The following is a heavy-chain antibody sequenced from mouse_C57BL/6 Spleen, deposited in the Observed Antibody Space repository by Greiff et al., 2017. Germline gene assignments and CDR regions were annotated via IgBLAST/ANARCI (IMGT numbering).Heavy chain of an antibody. CDR3: ARGGDDGYYEDY. Sequence: EVKLVESGGGLVKPGGSLKLSCAASGFTFSSYAMSWVRQTPEKRLEWVATISDGGSYTYYPDNVKGRFTISRDNAKNNLYLQMSHLKSEDTAMYYCARGGDDGYYEDYWGQGTTLTVSS. V-gene: IGHV5-4*03. J-gene: IGHJ2*01. CDR1: GFTFSSYA. D-gene: IGHD2-3*01. CDR2: ISDGGSYT.